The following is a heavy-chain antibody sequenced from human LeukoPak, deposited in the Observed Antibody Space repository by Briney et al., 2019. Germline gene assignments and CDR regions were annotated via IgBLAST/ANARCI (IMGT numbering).Heavy chain of an antibody. CDR3: AKGGVLVPAAMTYYYGMDV. CDR2: ISPTGNYI. Sequence: GGSLRLSCAASGFTFSSYSMNWVRQAPGKGLEWVSSISPTGNYIYYSDSVKGRFTISRDNAKNSLYLQMNSLRAEDTALYYCAKGGVLVPAAMTYYYGMDVWGQGTTVTVSS. J-gene: IGHJ6*02. D-gene: IGHD2-2*01. CDR1: GFTFSSYS. V-gene: IGHV3-21*04.